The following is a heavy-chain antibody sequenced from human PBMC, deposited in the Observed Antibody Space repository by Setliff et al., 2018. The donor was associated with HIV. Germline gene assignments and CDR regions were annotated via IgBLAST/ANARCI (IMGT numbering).Heavy chain of an antibody. J-gene: IGHJ5*01. D-gene: IGHD6-13*01. CDR3: AREAQYSSSWSGRRVTWFDS. CDR2: ISHSGST. Sequence: SETLSLTCAVSGGSISSNTWRSWVRQPPGKGLEWIVEISHSGSTNYNPSLKSRGTISVDKSKNQYSLRLSSVTAADTAVYYCAREAQYSSSWSGRRVTWFDSWGQGILVTVSS. CDR1: GGSISSNTW. V-gene: IGHV4-4*02.